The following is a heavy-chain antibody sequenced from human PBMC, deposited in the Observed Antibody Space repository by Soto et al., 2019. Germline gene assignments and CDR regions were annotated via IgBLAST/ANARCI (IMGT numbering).Heavy chain of an antibody. V-gene: IGHV3-30-3*01. D-gene: IGHD5-12*01. Sequence: QVQLVESGGGVVQPGRSLRLSCAASGFTFGSYAMHWVRQAPGKGLEWVAVISYDGSNKYYADSVKGRFTISRDNSKTQLYLQMNSLSAEDTAVYYCARGVEMATIIGATDYWGQGTLVTVSS. CDR1: GFTFGSYA. CDR2: ISYDGSNK. CDR3: ARGVEMATIIGATDY. J-gene: IGHJ4*02.